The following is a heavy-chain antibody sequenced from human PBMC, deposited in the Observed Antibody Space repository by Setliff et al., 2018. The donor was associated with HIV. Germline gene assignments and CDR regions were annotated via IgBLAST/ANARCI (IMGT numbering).Heavy chain of an antibody. D-gene: IGHD6-6*01. V-gene: IGHV3-30*04. J-gene: IGHJ6*03. Sequence: GGSLRLSCAGSGFTFSSYLMHWVRQAPGKGLEWVALISHDGSYKYYADSVQGRFTISRDNSKNTLSLQMNSLRAGDTAVYYCARDRKFGSSGHYYYYMDVWGKGTTVTVSS. CDR3: ARDRKFGSSGHYYYYMDV. CDR1: GFTFSSYL. CDR2: ISHDGSYK.